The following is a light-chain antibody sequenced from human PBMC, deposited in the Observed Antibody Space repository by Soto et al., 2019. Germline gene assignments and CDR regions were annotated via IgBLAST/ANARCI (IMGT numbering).Light chain of an antibody. CDR3: QQRSNWPPLP. V-gene: IGKV3-11*01. CDR1: QSVGSY. Sequence: EIVLPQSPATLSLSPGDRATLSCRASQSVGSYLAWYHQQPAHTPRLLLYDASNRATGIPARFSGSGSGTDFTLTISSLGPEDFAIYLCQQRSNWPPLPFGGGTKVEIK. J-gene: IGKJ4*01. CDR2: DAS.